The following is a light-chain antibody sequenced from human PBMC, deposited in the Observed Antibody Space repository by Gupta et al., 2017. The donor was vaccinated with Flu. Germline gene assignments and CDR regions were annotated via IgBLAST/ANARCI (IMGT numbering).Light chain of an antibody. J-gene: IGKJ4*01. CDR2: GAS. Sequence: VMTQPLATLSVSPGERATLSCRASQSVSSNLAWYQQRPGQAPRLLIHGASTRATGIPARFSGRGSGTEFTLTIASLQSEDFAVYYCQQYNNWPLTFGGGTKVEI. V-gene: IGKV3-15*01. CDR1: QSVSSN. CDR3: QQYNNWPLT.